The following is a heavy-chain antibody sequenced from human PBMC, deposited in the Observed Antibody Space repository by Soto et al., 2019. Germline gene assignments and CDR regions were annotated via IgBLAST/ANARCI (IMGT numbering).Heavy chain of an antibody. Sequence: ASVKVSCKASGYSFTGLDINWVRQTTGQGLEWMGWMEPSSGKTGYAQKFQGRVTMTRDTSINTAYMELSSLTSDDTAFYYCARGVTAGVDYWGQGTLVTVSS. D-gene: IGHD1-26*01. CDR2: MEPSSGKT. J-gene: IGHJ4*02. V-gene: IGHV1-8*01. CDR3: ARGVTAGVDY. CDR1: GYSFTGLD.